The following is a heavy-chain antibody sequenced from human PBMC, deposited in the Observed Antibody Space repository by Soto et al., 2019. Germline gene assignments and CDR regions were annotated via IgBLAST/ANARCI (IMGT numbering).Heavy chain of an antibody. Sequence: EVQLLDSAGDLVQPGGSLRLSCAASGFTFSNYVMSWVRQAPGKGLEWVSAISGSGGSTYSADSVKGRFTISRDNSKNTLYLQMDILRAEDTAVYYCAKGNNLEWFLSPIAYWGQGTLVTVSS. CDR3: AKGNNLEWFLSPIAY. CDR2: ISGSGGST. V-gene: IGHV3-23*01. J-gene: IGHJ4*02. CDR1: GFTFSNYV. D-gene: IGHD3-3*01.